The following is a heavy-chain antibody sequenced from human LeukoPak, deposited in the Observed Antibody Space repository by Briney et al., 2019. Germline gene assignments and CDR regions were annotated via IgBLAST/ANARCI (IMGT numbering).Heavy chain of an antibody. Sequence: SETLSLPCTVSGGSISSYYWSWIRQPPGKGLEWIGYIYYSGSTNYNPSLKSRVTISVDTSKNQFSLKLSSVTAADTAVYYCAKGKWHYYFDYWGQGNLVTVSS. CDR3: AKGKWHYYFDY. CDR2: IYYSGST. J-gene: IGHJ4*02. D-gene: IGHD5-12*01. V-gene: IGHV4-59*01. CDR1: GGSISSYY.